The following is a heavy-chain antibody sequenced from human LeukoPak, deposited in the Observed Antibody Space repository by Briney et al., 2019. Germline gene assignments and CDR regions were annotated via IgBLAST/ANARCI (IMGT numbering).Heavy chain of an antibody. CDR3: ARDGLSAASDF. CDR1: GFTFRRYW. Sequence: PGGALRLSCAASGFTFRRYWMSWLRQAPGKGRDWVANIKQDASEKCYVDSVKGRFTISRDNRKNSLDLQMNSLRVEDTAVYYCARDGLSAASDFWGQGTLVIVSS. J-gene: IGHJ4*02. CDR2: IKQDASEK. V-gene: IGHV3-7*03. D-gene: IGHD6-25*01.